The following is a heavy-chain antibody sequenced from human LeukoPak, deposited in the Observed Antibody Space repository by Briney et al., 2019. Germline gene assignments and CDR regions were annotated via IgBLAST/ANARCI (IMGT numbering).Heavy chain of an antibody. Sequence: SETLSLTCTVSGDSISNFYWSWIRQPPGKGLEWIGSIYYSGSTYYNPSLKSRVTISVDTSKNQFSLKLSSVTAADTAVYYCARVTRITMIVVEYWGQGTLVTVSS. D-gene: IGHD3-22*01. CDR1: GDSISNFY. J-gene: IGHJ4*02. CDR2: IYYSGST. CDR3: ARVTRITMIVVEY. V-gene: IGHV4-59*12.